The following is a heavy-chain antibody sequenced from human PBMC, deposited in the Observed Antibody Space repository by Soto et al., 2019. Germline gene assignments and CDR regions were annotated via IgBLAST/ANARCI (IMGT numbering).Heavy chain of an antibody. CDR1: GFTFSSYG. J-gene: IGHJ6*02. CDR3: VKDPEYYDSSGWGVYYYYYYGMDV. Sequence: QVQLVESGGGVVQPGRSLRLSCAASGFTFSSYGMHWVRQAPGKGLEWVAVISYDGSNKYYADSVKGRFTISRDNSKNTLYLQMNSLRAEDTAVYYCVKDPEYYDSSGWGVYYYYYYGMDVWGQGTTVTVSS. V-gene: IGHV3-30*18. CDR2: ISYDGSNK. D-gene: IGHD3-22*01.